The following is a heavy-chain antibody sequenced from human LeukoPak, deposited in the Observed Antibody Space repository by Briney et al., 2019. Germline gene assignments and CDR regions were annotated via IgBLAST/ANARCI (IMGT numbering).Heavy chain of an antibody. CDR2: ISSSSSYI. D-gene: IGHD3-22*01. V-gene: IGHV3-21*01. Sequence: GGSLRLSCAASGFTFSSYSMNWVRQAPGKGLEWVSSISSSSSYIYYADSVKGRFTISRDNAKNSLYLQMNSLRAEDTAVYYCARGQPISMITGPYFDYWGQGTLVTFSS. J-gene: IGHJ4*02. CDR1: GFTFSSYS. CDR3: ARGQPISMITGPYFDY.